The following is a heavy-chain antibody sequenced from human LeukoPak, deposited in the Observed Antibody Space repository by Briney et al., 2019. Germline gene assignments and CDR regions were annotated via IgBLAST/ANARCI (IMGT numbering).Heavy chain of an antibody. CDR1: GFTFSSYE. D-gene: IGHD3-9*01. V-gene: IGHV3-48*03. CDR3: ARGGYDILTGDTGIDY. CDR2: ISSSGSTI. Sequence: GGSLRLSCAASGFTFSSYEMNWVRQAPGKGLEWVSYISSSGSTIYYADSVKGRFTTSRDNAKNSLYLQMNSLRAEDTAVYYCARGGYDILTGDTGIDYWGQGTLVTVSS. J-gene: IGHJ4*02.